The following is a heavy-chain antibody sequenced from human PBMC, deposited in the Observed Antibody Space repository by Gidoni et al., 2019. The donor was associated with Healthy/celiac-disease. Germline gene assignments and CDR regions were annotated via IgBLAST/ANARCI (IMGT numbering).Heavy chain of an antibody. Sequence: QVQLQASGPGLVKPSETLSLTCTVSGGSISSYYWRCIRQPAGKGLEWIGRIYTSGGTNYNPSLKRRVTMSVETSKNQFSLKLSSVTAADTAVYYCARDGYCSSTSCYSGYYYYGMDVWGQGTTVTVSS. D-gene: IGHD2-2*03. CDR1: GGSISSYY. J-gene: IGHJ6*02. V-gene: IGHV4-4*07. CDR2: IYTSGGT. CDR3: ARDGYCSSTSCYSGYYYYGMDV.